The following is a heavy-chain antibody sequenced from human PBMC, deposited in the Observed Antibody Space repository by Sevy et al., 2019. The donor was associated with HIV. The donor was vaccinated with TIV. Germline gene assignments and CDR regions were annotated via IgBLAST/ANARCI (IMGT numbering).Heavy chain of an antibody. V-gene: IGHV1-8*01. J-gene: IGHJ6*02. CDR3: ARGPRGVIITPYGMDV. CDR1: GYTFTSYD. CDR2: MNPNSGNT. Sequence: ASVKVSCKASGYTFTSYDINWVRQATGQGLEWMGWMNPNSGNTGYAQKFQGRVTMTSNTSISTAYMELSSLRSEDTAVYYCARGPRGVIITPYGMDVWGQGTTVTVSS. D-gene: IGHD3-10*01.